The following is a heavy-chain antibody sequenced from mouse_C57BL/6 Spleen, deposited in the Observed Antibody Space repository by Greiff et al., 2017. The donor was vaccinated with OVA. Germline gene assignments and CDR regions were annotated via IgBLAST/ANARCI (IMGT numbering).Heavy chain of an antibody. CDR2: IYIGNGYT. V-gene: IGHV1-58*01. CDR1: GYTFTSYG. Sequence: EVKVVESGAELVRPGSSVKMSCKTSGYTFTSYGINWVKQRPGQGLEWIGYIYIGNGYTEYNEKFKGKATLTSDTSSSTAYMQLSSLTSEDSAIYFCARGGPSTTVVATTGFDYWGQGTTLTVSS. D-gene: IGHD1-1*01. CDR3: ARGGPSTTVVATTGFDY. J-gene: IGHJ2*01.